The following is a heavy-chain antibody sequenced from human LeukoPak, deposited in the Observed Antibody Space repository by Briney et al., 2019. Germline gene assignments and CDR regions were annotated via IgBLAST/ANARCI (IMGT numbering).Heavy chain of an antibody. CDR3: AYRNNFEY. CDR1: GFSFSGHW. V-gene: IGHV3-7*05. CDR2: LKADGSEK. J-gene: IGHJ4*02. Sequence: GGSLRLSCAASGFSFSGHWMNWVRQPPGKGLEWVANLKADGSEKYYVDSVKGRFTISRDDTKRTVDLQMDNLRAEDTAIYYCAYRNNFEYRGQGALVTVSS. D-gene: IGHD1-20*01.